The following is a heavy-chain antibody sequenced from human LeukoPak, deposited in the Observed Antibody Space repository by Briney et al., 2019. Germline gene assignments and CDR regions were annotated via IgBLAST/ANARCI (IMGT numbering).Heavy chain of an antibody. D-gene: IGHD4-17*01. V-gene: IGHV3-73*01. CDR1: GFSFSGAA. Sequence: GGSLKLSCATSGFSFSGAAVHWVRQASGKGLEWVGRIRSKANNYATAYGASVKGRFTISRDDSKNTAYLQMNSLKTEDTAVYYCSSHDYGDYTVSDYWGQGTLVTVSS. J-gene: IGHJ4*02. CDR3: SSHDYGDYTVSDY. CDR2: IRSKANNYAT.